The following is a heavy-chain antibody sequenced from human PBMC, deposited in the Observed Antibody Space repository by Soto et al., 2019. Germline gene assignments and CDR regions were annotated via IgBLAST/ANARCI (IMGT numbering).Heavy chain of an antibody. CDR2: ISSSSSYI. J-gene: IGHJ6*03. CDR3: ARDPVTQKPHYYYMDV. CDR1: GFTFSSYS. V-gene: IGHV3-21*01. Sequence: EVQLVESGGSLVKPGGSLRLSCTASGFTFSSYSMNWVRQAPVKGLEWVSSISSSSSYIYHADSVKGRFTITRDNAKNSLYLKMNGLGAEDTAVYYCARDPVTQKPHYYYMDVWGKGTTVTVSS. D-gene: IGHD2-21*02.